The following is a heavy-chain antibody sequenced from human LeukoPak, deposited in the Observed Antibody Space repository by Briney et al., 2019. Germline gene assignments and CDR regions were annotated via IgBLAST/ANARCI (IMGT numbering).Heavy chain of an antibody. V-gene: IGHV1-18*01. Sequence: GASVKVSCTASGYTFTIYGISWVRQAPGQGLEWMGWISAYNGNTNYAQKLQGRVTMTTDTSTSTAYMELRSLRSDDTAVYYCARDGGSGWSTNYYYYYMDVWGKGTTVTVSS. CDR1: GYTFTIYG. D-gene: IGHD6-19*01. J-gene: IGHJ6*03. CDR2: ISAYNGNT. CDR3: ARDGGSGWSTNYYYYYMDV.